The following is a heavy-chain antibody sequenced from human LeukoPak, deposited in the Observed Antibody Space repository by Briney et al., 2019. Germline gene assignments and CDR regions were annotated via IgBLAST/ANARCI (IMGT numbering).Heavy chain of an antibody. D-gene: IGHD2-15*01. J-gene: IGHJ4*02. V-gene: IGHV4-39*01. CDR3: ARHKGSPPDY. Sequence: SETLSLTCTVPGGSISSSSYYWGWIRQPPGKGLEWIGSIYYSGSTYYNPSLKSRVTISVDTSKNQFSLKLSSVTAADTAVYYCARHKGSPPDYWGQGTLVTVSS. CDR2: IYYSGST. CDR1: GGSISSSSYY.